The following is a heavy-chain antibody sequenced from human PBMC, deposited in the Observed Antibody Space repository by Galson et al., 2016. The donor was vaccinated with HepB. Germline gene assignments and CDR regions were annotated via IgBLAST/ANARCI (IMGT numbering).Heavy chain of an antibody. Sequence: SVKVSCKASGYTFTRYSMHWVRQAPGQRLEWMGWINAGNGDTKYSQKFQGRVTITRDTSANTVYMEMTSLRSEDTAVYYCARERVPSPKIFGVVIKPDNWFDPWGQGTQVTVSS. CDR3: ARERVPSPKIFGVVIKPDNWFDP. D-gene: IGHD3-3*01. J-gene: IGHJ5*02. V-gene: IGHV1-3*01. CDR1: GYTFTRYS. CDR2: INAGNGDT.